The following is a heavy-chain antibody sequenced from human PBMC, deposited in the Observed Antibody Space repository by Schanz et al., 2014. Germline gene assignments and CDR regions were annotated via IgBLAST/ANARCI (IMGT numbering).Heavy chain of an antibody. V-gene: IGHV3-NL1*01. CDR3: TRDVRLDRRGNWFDP. Sequence: VQLVESGGGVVQPGRSLRLSCAASGFTFSSYGMHWVRQAPGKGLEWVSAILGLASTTYYADSVKGRFTISRDNSKNLLYLQMNSLRAEDTAVYYCTRDVRLDRRGNWFDPWGQGTLVTVSS. D-gene: IGHD1-1*01. J-gene: IGHJ5*02. CDR2: ILGLASTT. CDR1: GFTFSSYG.